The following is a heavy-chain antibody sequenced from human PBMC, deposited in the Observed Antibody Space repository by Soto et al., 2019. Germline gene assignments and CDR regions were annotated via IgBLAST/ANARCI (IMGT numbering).Heavy chain of an antibody. V-gene: IGHV1-18*01. CDR2: ISAYNGNT. D-gene: IGHD6-13*01. CDR3: ARDLAAGTCDY. J-gene: IGHJ4*02. CDR1: GYTFTSYA. Sequence: QVQLVQSGAEVRKPGASVKVSCKASGYTFTSYAISWGRQAPGQGLEWMGWISAYNGNTNYAQKLQGRVTMTTDTPASTADMEPRSLRSDDTAVYYCARDLAAGTCDYGGQGTLVTVSS.